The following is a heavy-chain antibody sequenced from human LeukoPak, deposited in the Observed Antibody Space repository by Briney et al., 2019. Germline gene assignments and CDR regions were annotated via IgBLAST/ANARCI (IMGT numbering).Heavy chain of an antibody. V-gene: IGHV1-2*02. CDR3: ARVRYRLAETYIDY. D-gene: IGHD3-16*01. Sequence: ASVKVSCKASGYTFTSYAMNWVRQAPGQGLEWMGWINPNSGDTNYAQKFQGRVTMTRDTSVSTAYMELSRLRSDDTAVYYCARVRYRLAETYIDYWGQGTLVTVSS. CDR2: INPNSGDT. CDR1: GYTFTSYA. J-gene: IGHJ4*02.